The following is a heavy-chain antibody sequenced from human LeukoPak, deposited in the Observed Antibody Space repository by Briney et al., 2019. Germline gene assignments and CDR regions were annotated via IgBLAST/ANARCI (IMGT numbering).Heavy chain of an antibody. CDR1: GASISSYY. J-gene: IGHJ6*02. Sequence: SETLSLTCTVSGASISSYYWSWIRQPPGKGLEWIGYIYYSGSTNYNPSLKSRVTISVDTSKNQFSLKLSSVTAADTAVYYCAVRPNDQYCSSTSCSPGYGMDVWGQGTTVTVSS. CDR3: AVRPNDQYCSSTSCSPGYGMDV. D-gene: IGHD2-2*01. V-gene: IGHV4-59*01. CDR2: IYYSGST.